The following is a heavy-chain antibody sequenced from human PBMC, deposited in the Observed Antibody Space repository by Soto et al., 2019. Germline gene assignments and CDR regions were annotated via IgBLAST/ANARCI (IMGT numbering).Heavy chain of an antibody. J-gene: IGHJ5*02. CDR1: GFTFSSAW. CDR3: TTDSFTAPPDPYNWFDP. V-gene: IGHV3-15*01. CDR2: IKSKTDGGTT. D-gene: IGHD2-21*02. Sequence: GGSLRLSCAASGFTFSSAWMSWGRQAPGKGLEWVGRIKSKTDGGTTYYAANVKGRFTISRDDSKNTLYLQMNSLKTEDTAVYYCTTDSFTAPPDPYNWFDPWGQGTLVTVSS.